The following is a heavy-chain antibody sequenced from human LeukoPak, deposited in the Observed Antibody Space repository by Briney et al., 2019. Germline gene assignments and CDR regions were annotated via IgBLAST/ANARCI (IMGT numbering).Heavy chain of an antibody. J-gene: IGHJ4*02. CDR3: ARRVVTTIRRRYYFDY. CDR2: INQSGST. D-gene: IGHD2-21*02. V-gene: IGHV4-34*01. CDR1: GGSLSGFY. Sequence: SETLSLTCAVYGGSLSGFYWSWVRQSPGKGLEWSGEINQSGSTNYNTSLKSRVTISVDTSKNQFSLKLSSVTAADTAVYYCARRVVTTIRRRYYFDYWGQGTLVTVSS.